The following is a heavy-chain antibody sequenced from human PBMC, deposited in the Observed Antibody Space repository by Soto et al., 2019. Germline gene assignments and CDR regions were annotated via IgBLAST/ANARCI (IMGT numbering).Heavy chain of an antibody. V-gene: IGHV2-5*01. J-gene: IGHJ3*01. CDR1: GFSLSTSGVS. Sequence: QITLKESGPTLVKPTQTLTLTCTFSGFSLSTSGVSVGWIRQPPGKSLEWLALIYWNDDKNYRPSLKSKLTITEDTSKNQVVLTMTKMDPVDTATYYCAQRQLVSAFDVWGQGTMVTVSS. CDR2: IYWNDDK. D-gene: IGHD6-13*01. CDR3: AQRQLVSAFDV.